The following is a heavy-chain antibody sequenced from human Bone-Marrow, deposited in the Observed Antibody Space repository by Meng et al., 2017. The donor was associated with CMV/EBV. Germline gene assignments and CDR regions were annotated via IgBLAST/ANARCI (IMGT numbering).Heavy chain of an antibody. CDR1: GYTFTSYY. CDR3: ARDNRVDHPVLEWFFV. V-gene: IGHV1-2*02. Sequence: ASVKVSCKASGYTFTSYYMHWVRQAPGQGLEWMGWINPNSGGTNYAQKFQGRVTMTRDTSTSTVYMELSSLRSEDTAVYYCARDNRVDHPVLEWFFVWGQGTLVTVSS. CDR2: INPNSGGT. J-gene: IGHJ1*01. D-gene: IGHD3-3*01.